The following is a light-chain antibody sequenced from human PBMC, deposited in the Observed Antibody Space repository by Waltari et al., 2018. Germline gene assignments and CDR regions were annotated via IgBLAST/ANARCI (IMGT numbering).Light chain of an antibody. V-gene: IGKV1-33*01. Sequence: DIQMTQSPSSLSASVGDRVSFTCQASQDIRNYLSWYKQKPGKAQKLMIYDASNLETGVPSRFSRSRSGTDFTFTISSLQPEDSATYFCLQYDNLSAAFGGGTKVEIK. CDR3: LQYDNLSAA. CDR1: QDIRNY. J-gene: IGKJ4*01. CDR2: DAS.